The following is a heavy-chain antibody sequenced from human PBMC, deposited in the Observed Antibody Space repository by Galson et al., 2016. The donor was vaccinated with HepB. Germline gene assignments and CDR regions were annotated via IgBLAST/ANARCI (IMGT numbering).Heavy chain of an antibody. CDR3: ARGAFYDSSGNWFDP. D-gene: IGHD3-22*01. V-gene: IGHV3-21*01. CDR2: ISSSSYI. Sequence: SLRLSCAASGSTFSSYSMNWVRQAPGKGLEWVSSISSSSYIYSADSVKGRFTISRDNAKNSLSLQMNSLRAEDTAVYYCARGAFYDSSGNWFDPWGQGTLVTVSS. CDR1: GSTFSSYS. J-gene: IGHJ5*02.